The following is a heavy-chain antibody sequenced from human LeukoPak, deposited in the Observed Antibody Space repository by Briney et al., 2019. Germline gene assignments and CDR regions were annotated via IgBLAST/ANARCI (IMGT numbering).Heavy chain of an antibody. D-gene: IGHD3-10*01. Sequence: SETLSLTCTVSGGSISSYYWSWIRQPAGKGLEWVGRIYTSGSTNYNPSLKSRVTMSVDTSKNQFSLKLSSVTAADTAVYYCARGDYYGSENWFDPWGQGTLVTVSS. CDR3: ARGDYYGSENWFDP. V-gene: IGHV4-4*07. CDR1: GGSISSYY. J-gene: IGHJ5*02. CDR2: IYTSGST.